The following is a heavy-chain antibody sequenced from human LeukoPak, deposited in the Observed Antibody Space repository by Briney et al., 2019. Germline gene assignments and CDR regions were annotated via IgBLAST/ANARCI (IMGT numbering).Heavy chain of an antibody. J-gene: IGHJ4*02. CDR2: IYTSGST. CDR3: ASVLLWFGDHPVGHFDY. V-gene: IGHV4-61*02. Sequence: SETLSLTCTVSGGSISSGSYYWSWIRQPAGKGLEWIGRIYTSGSTNYNPSLKSRVTISVDTSKNQFSLKLSSVTAADTAVYYCASVLLWFGDHPVGHFDYWGQGTLVTASS. D-gene: IGHD3-10*01. CDR1: GGSISSGSYY.